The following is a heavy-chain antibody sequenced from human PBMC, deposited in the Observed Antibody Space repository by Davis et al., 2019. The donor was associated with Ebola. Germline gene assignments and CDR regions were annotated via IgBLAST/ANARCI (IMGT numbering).Heavy chain of an antibody. CDR2: ISYDGSNK. J-gene: IGHJ2*01. Sequence: GESLKISCAASGFTFSSYAMHWVRQAPGKGLEWVAVISYDGSNKYYADSVKGRFTISRDNSKNTLYLQMNSLRAEDTAVYYCARHQIWFAPGGGWYFDLWGRGTLVTVSS. V-gene: IGHV3-30*04. CDR1: GFTFSSYA. CDR3: ARHQIWFAPGGGWYFDL. D-gene: IGHD3-10*01.